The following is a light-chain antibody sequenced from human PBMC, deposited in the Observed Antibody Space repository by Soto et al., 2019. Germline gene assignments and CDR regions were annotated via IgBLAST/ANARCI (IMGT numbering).Light chain of an antibody. V-gene: IGKV1-6*01. CDR2: AAS. J-gene: IGKJ4*01. CDR3: LQDYNYPLT. Sequence: AIQMTQSPSSLSASVGDRVTITCRASQGIRNDLGWYQQGPGKAPKLLIYAASSLESGVPSRFSGSGSGTDFTLTISSLQPEDFATYYCLQDYNYPLTFGGGTKVDI. CDR1: QGIRND.